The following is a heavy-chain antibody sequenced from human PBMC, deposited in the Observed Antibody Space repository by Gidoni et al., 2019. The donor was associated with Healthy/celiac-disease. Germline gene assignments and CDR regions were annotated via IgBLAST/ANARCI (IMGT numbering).Heavy chain of an antibody. D-gene: IGHD3-10*01. CDR1: GGSFSGYY. CDR2: VNHSGST. CDR3: ARGSSILLWFGDYGMDV. V-gene: IGHV4-34*01. J-gene: IGHJ6*02. Sequence: QVQLQQWGAGLLMPSETLSPTCAVYGGSFSGYYWSWIRHPPGKGLEWIGEVNHSGSTNYNPYLKSRVTLSVDTSKNQFSLKLSSVTAADTAVYYCARGSSILLWFGDYGMDVWGQGTTVTVSS.